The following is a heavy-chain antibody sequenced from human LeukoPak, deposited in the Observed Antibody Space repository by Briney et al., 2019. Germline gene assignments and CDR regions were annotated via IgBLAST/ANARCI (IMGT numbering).Heavy chain of an antibody. V-gene: IGHV1-2*06. J-gene: IGHJ4*02. CDR2: INPNSGGT. D-gene: IGHD2-21*02. CDR1: GYTFTGYY. Sequence: ASVKVSCKASGYTFTGYYMHWVRQAPGQGLEWMGRINPNSGGTNYAQKFQGRVTMTRETSISTAYMELSSLRSDDTAVYYCARESVTCVVVTEDWGRGTLITVSS. CDR3: ARESVTCVVVTED.